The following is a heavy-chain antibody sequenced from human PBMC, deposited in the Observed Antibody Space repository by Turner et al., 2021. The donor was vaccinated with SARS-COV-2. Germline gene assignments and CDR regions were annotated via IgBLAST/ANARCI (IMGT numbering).Heavy chain of an antibody. CDR3: ARRGRAARFSFDY. J-gene: IGHJ4*02. CDR1: GGSVSSSDHY. D-gene: IGHD6-25*01. CDR2: IHYIGTT. V-gene: IGHV4-39*01. Sequence: QLQLQESGPGLVKPSETLSLTCTVSGGSVSSSDHYWDWIRPPPGKGLDWIGSIHYIGTTYYNPSLKSRVTISVDTSKNQFSLNLTSVTAADTAVYFCARRGRAARFSFDYWGQGRLLTVSS.